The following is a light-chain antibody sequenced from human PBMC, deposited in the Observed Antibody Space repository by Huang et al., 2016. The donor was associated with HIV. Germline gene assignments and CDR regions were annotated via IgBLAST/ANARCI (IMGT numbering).Light chain of an antibody. J-gene: IGKJ2*01. Sequence: EIVLTQSPATLSLSPGERATLSCRASQSVSSYLAWYQQKPGQAPRLLIYDASNSATGIPARCSGSGSGTDFTLTISSLEPEDFAVYYCQQRTFGQGTKLEIK. CDR1: QSVSSY. CDR2: DAS. V-gene: IGKV3-11*01. CDR3: QQRT.